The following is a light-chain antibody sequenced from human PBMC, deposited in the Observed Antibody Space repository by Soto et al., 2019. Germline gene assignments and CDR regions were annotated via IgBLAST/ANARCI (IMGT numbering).Light chain of an antibody. Sequence: QLVLTQSPSASASLGASVKLPCTLSSGHSSYAIAWHQQQPEKGPRYLMKLNSDGSPSEGDGIPDRFSGSSSGAERYLTISSLQSEDEADYYCQTWGAGTVVFGGGTKLTVL. V-gene: IGLV4-69*01. CDR2: LNSDGSP. CDR3: QTWGAGTVV. CDR1: SGHSSYA. J-gene: IGLJ2*01.